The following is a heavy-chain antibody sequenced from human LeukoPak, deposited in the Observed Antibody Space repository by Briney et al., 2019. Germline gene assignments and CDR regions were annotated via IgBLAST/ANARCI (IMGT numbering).Heavy chain of an antibody. V-gene: IGHV1-2*02. Sequence: ASVKVSCKASGYTFTGYYMHWVRQAPGQGLEWMGWINPNSGGTNYAQKFQGRVTMTRDTSISTAYMELSRLRSDDTAVYYCARVMWAGSTSSIGFDPWGQGTLVTVSS. D-gene: IGHD2-2*01. J-gene: IGHJ5*02. CDR1: GYTFTGYY. CDR3: ARVMWAGSTSSIGFDP. CDR2: INPNSGGT.